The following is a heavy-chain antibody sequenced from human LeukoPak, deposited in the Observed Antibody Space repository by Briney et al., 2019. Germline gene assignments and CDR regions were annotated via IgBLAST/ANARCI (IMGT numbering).Heavy chain of an antibody. CDR1: GGTFSSYA. D-gene: IGHD3-16*01. CDR2: IIPIFGTA. CDR3: ASPVRLGYYYYMDV. J-gene: IGHJ6*03. Sequence: SVKVSCKASGGTFSSYAISWVRQAPGQGLEWMGGIIPIFGTANYAQKFQGRVTITTDESTSTAYMELSSLRSEDTAVCYCASPVRLGYYYYMDVWGKGTTVTVSS. V-gene: IGHV1-69*05.